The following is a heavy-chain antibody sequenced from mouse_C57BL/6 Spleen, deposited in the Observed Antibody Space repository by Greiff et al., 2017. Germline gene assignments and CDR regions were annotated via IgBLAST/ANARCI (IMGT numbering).Heavy chain of an antibody. CDR3: ASSDYYGSSFPY. J-gene: IGHJ3*01. V-gene: IGHV1-22*01. CDR1: GYTFTDYN. D-gene: IGHD1-1*01. CDR2: INPNNGGT. Sequence: EVQRVESGPELVKPGASVKMSCKASGYTFTDYNMHWVKQSHGKSLEWIGYINPNNGGTSYNEKFKGKATLTVNKSSSTAYMELRSLTSEDSAVYYCASSDYYGSSFPYWGQGTLVTVSA.